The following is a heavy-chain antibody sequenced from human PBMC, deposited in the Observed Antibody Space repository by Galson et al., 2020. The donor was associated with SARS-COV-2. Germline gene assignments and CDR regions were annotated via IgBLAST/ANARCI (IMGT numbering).Heavy chain of an antibody. J-gene: IGHJ4*02. V-gene: IGHV7-4-1*02. Sequence: ASVKVSCKASGYTFTNYGVNWVRQAPGQGLEWVGCINTNTGNPVYAQGFTRRFVFSLDTSVSTAYLQISSLEAEDTAIYFCARGCTGSDYWGQGTLVTVSS. CDR1: GYTFTNYG. D-gene: IGHD2-2*01. CDR3: ARGCTGSDY. CDR2: INTNTGNP.